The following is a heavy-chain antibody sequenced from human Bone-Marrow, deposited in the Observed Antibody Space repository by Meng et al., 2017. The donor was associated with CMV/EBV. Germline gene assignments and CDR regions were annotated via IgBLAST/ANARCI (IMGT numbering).Heavy chain of an antibody. J-gene: IGHJ4*02. Sequence: GGSLRLSCAGSGFKFNTYWMSWVRQAPGKGLEWVASINEDGSEKYYVDSVKDRFTISRDNANNSLYLQMNSLRADDTAVYHCATRSASDFWGQGTLVTVSS. V-gene: IGHV3-7*01. D-gene: IGHD2-2*01. CDR2: INEDGSEK. CDR3: ATRSASDF. CDR1: GFKFNTYW.